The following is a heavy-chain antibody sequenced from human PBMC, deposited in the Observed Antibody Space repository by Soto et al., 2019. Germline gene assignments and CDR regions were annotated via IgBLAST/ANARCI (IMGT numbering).Heavy chain of an antibody. Sequence: EVQLLESGGGLVQPGGSLRLSCAASGLTFRSSDMSWVRQTPGQGLEWVSGFSGIGGSTYYADSVKGRFTIYRDNSKNTLFLQMNSLRAEDAAVYYCAKGFYRGFDYWGQGTLVTVSS. J-gene: IGHJ4*02. CDR3: AKGFYRGFDY. D-gene: IGHD1-26*01. CDR2: FSGIGGST. CDR1: GLTFRSSD. V-gene: IGHV3-23*01.